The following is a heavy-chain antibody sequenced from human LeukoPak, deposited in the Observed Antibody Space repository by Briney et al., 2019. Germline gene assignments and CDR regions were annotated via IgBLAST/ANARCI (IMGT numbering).Heavy chain of an antibody. D-gene: IGHD3-16*01. CDR1: GGSISSSSHY. CDR2: ISGSGGIT. CDR3: ARGLVGGGGLDY. V-gene: IGHV3-23*01. J-gene: IGHJ4*02. Sequence: ETLSLTCTVSGGSISSSSHYWGWIRQPPGKGLEWVSGISGSGGITFYADSVKGRFTISRDNSKNTLFLQMNSLRAEDTAVYYCARGLVGGGGLDYWGQGTLVTVSS.